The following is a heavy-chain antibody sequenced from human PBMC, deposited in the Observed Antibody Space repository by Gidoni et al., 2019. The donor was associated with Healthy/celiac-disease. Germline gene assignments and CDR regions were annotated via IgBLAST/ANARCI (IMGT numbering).Heavy chain of an antibody. Sequence: QVQLEQPGAEVKKPGASAKVSCKASGGTFSSYAISWVRQAPGPGLEWMGGIIPDFSTANYAQKFQGRVTITADKSTSTAYMELSSLRSEDTAVYYCARGATVTTPLYYYYGMDVWGQGTTVTVSS. D-gene: IGHD4-4*01. CDR1: GGTFSSYA. CDR2: IIPDFSTA. V-gene: IGHV1-69*06. J-gene: IGHJ6*02. CDR3: ARGATVTTPLYYYYGMDV.